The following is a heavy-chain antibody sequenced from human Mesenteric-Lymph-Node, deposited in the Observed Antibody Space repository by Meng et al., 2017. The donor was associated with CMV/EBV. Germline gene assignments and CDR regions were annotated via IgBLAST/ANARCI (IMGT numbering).Heavy chain of an antibody. V-gene: IGHV3-30*02. CDR2: IRYDGSNK. D-gene: IGHD6-6*01. Sequence: GGSLRLSCAASGFTFSSYGMHWVRQAPGKGLEWVAFIRYDGSNKYYADSVKGRFTISRDNSKNTLYLQMNSLRAEDTAVYYCARDRLAARPRYYYGMDVWGQGTTVTVSS. CDR3: ARDRLAARPRYYYGMDV. J-gene: IGHJ6*02. CDR1: GFTFSSYG.